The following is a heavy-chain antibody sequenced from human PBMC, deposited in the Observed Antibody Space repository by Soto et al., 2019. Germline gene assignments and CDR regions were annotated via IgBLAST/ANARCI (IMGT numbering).Heavy chain of an antibody. CDR3: LSWVFFSSTRCYGCFVL. CDR1: GGSFSGYY. CDR2: INHSGST. V-gene: IGHV4-34*01. J-gene: IGHJ5*02. D-gene: IGHD2-2*01. Sequence: PSETLSLTCAVYGGSFSGYYWSWIRQPPGKGLEWIGEINHSGSTNYNPSLKSRVTISVDTSKNQFSLKLRSVTAADTAVYFCLSWVFFSSTRCYGCFVLWGQGTLVTVSS.